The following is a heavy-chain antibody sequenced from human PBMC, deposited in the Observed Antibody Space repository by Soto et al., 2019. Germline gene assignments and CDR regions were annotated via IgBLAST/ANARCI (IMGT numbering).Heavy chain of an antibody. CDR2: INSDGSST. Sequence: GGSLRLSCAASGFTFSSYWMHWVRQAPGKGLVWVSRINSDGSSTSYADSVKGRFTISRDNAKNTLYLQMNSLRAEDTAVYYCARVGYSGPHFDYWGEGTLVTVSS. V-gene: IGHV3-74*01. CDR3: ARVGYSGPHFDY. D-gene: IGHD1-26*01. CDR1: GFTFSSYW. J-gene: IGHJ4*02.